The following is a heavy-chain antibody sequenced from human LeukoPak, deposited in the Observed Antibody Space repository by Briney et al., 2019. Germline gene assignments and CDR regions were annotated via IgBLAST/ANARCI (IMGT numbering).Heavy chain of an antibody. D-gene: IGHD2-2*01. V-gene: IGHV4-39*07. CDR1: GGSISSSSYY. CDR3: ARGFVQLQNWFDP. CDR2: IYYSGST. Sequence: PSETLSLTCTASGGSISSSSYYWGWIRQPPGKGLEWIGSIYYSGSTYYNPSLKSRVTISVDTSKNQFSLKLSSVTAADTAVYYCARGFVQLQNWFDPWGQGTLVTVSS. J-gene: IGHJ5*02.